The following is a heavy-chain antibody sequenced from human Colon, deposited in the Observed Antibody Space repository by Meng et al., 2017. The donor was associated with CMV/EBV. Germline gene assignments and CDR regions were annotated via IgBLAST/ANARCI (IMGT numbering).Heavy chain of an antibody. D-gene: IGHD3-22*01. J-gene: IGHJ4*02. CDR1: GFTFSSYS. V-gene: IGHV3-21*01. CDR3: ARGIVGITMIVVVPFDY. CDR2: ISSSSSYI. Sequence: GRSLRLSCAASGFTFSSYSMNWVRQAPGKGLEWVSSISSSSSYIYYADSVKGRFTISRDNAKNSLYLQMDSLRAEDTAVYYCARGIVGITMIVVVPFDYWGQGTLVTVSS.